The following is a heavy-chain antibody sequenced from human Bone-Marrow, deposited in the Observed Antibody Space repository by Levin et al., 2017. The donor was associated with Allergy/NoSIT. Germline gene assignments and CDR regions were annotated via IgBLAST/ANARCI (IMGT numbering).Heavy chain of an antibody. V-gene: IGHV3-9*01. CDR3: VKDNIYYYDTSGYYGILGH. D-gene: IGHD3-22*01. CDR1: GFTFHDYA. CDR2: ISLSGNYI. Sequence: GGSLRLSCSASGFTFHDYAMHWVRQAPGKGLEWVSGISLSGNYIGYADSVKGRFTISRDNAKNSLYLQMNSLRAEDTAFYYCVKDNIYYYDTSGYYGILGHWGQGTLVTVSS. J-gene: IGHJ1*01.